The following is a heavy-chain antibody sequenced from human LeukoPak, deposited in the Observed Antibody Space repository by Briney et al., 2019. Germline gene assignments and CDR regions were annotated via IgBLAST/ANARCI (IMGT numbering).Heavy chain of an antibody. CDR3: ARGGYSSSWYRPNYYYGMDV. V-gene: IGHV4-4*02. CDR2: IYHSGST. CDR1: GGPISGSNW. D-gene: IGHD6-13*01. J-gene: IGHJ6*04. Sequence: SETLSLTCAVSGGPISGSNWWSWVRQPPGKGLEWIGEIYHSGSTNYNPSLKSRVTISVDKSKNQFSLKLSSVNAADTAVYYCARGGYSSSWYRPNYYYGMDVWGKGTTVTVSS.